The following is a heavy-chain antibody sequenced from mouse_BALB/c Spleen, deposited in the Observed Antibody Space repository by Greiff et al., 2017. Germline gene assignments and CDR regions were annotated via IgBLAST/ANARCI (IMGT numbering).Heavy chain of an antibody. J-gene: IGHJ4*01. D-gene: IGHD1-1*01. Sequence: EVQLVESGPGLVKPSHSLSLTCTVTGYSITSDYAWNWIRQFPGNQLEWMVYISDSGSTSYNPSLKSRISITRDTSKNQFFLQLNSVTTEDTATYYCARERGSSPMDYWGQGTSVTVSS. CDR2: ISDSGST. CDR1: GYSITSDYA. V-gene: IGHV3-2*02. CDR3: ARERGSSPMDY.